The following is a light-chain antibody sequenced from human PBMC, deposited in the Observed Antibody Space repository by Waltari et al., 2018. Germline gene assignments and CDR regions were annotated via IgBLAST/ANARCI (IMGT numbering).Light chain of an antibody. Sequence: DIVMTQSPDSLPVSLGERATINFKSSQSVLSSSDNKNYLSWYQQKPGQPPKLLIYWASTRESGVPDRFSGSGSGTDFTLTISTLQAEDVAVYYCHQYYSSLQTFGQGTKVEIK. V-gene: IGKV4-1*01. J-gene: IGKJ1*01. CDR2: WAS. CDR1: QSVLSSSDNKNY. CDR3: HQYYSSLQT.